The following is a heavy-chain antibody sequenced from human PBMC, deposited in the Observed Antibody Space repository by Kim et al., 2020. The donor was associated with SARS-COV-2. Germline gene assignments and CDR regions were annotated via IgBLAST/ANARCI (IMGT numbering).Heavy chain of an antibody. CDR1: GYTFTGYY. D-gene: IGHD3-3*01. Sequence: ASVKVSCKASGYTFTGYYMHWVRQAPGQGLEWMGRINPNSGGTNYAQKFQGRVTMTRDTSISTAYMELSRLRSDDTAVYYCARETIFGAGSLLFDPWGQGTLVTVSS. CDR3: ARETIFGAGSLLFDP. V-gene: IGHV1-2*06. J-gene: IGHJ5*02. CDR2: INPNSGGT.